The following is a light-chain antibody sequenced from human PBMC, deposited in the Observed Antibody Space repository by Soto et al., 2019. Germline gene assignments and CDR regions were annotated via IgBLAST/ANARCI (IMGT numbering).Light chain of an antibody. Sequence: SYELTQPLSVSVALGQTASITCGGNNIGTKNVYWYQQRPGQAPVLVIYMDRNRPSGIPERLSGSNSGNTATLTIRGAQAGDEADYYCQVWDSTAVVFGGGTKVTVL. J-gene: IGLJ2*01. CDR3: QVWDSTAVV. CDR2: MDR. V-gene: IGLV3-9*01. CDR1: NIGTKN.